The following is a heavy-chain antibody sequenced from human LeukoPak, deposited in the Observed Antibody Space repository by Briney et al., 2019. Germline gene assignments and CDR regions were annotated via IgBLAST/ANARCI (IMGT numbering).Heavy chain of an antibody. D-gene: IGHD6-13*01. V-gene: IGHV3-23*01. Sequence: GGSLRLSCAASGFTFSSYAISWVRQAPGKGLEWVSAISGSGGSTYYADSVKGRFTISRDNSKNTLYLQMNSLRAEDTAVYHCATDSSSWYYFDYWGQGTLVTVSS. CDR2: ISGSGGST. CDR1: GFTFSSYA. CDR3: ATDSSSWYYFDY. J-gene: IGHJ4*02.